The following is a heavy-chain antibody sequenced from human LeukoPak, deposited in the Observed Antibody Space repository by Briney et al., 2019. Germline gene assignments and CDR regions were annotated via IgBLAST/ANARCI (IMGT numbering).Heavy chain of an antibody. CDR2: IYYSGST. J-gene: IGHJ5*02. V-gene: IGHV4-59*01. D-gene: IGHD3-10*01. Sequence: NASETLSLTCTGSGGSISSYYWSWLRQPPGKGLEWIGYIYYSGSTNYNPSLKSRVTISVDTSKNQFSLKLSSVTAADTAVYYCASHYSINWFDPWGQGALVTVSS. CDR3: ASHYSINWFDP. CDR1: GGSISSYY.